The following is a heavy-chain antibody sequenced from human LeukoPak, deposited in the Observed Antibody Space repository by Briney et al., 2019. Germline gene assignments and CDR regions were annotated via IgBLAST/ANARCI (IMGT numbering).Heavy chain of an antibody. CDR1: GFTFRSYD. J-gene: IGHJ6*03. CDR2: IRFDGSNK. V-gene: IGHV3-30*02. D-gene: IGHD6-19*01. Sequence: GGSLRLSCAASGFTFRSYDMHWVRQAPGTGLEWVAFIRFDGSNKYYADSVKGRFTISRDNSKNTLYLQMNSLGAEDTAVYYCAKVGGIAVATYYYMDVWGKGTTVTVSS. CDR3: AKVGGIAVATYYYMDV.